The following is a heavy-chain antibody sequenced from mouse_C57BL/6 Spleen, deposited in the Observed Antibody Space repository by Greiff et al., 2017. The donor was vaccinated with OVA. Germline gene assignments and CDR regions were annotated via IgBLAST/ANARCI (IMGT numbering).Heavy chain of an antibody. CDR3: ATYYGSSPAWFAY. Sequence: QVQLQQSGPELVKPGASVKISCKASGYAFSSSWMNWVKQRPGKGLEWIGRIYPGDGDTNYNGKFKGKATLTADKSSSTAYMQLSSLTSEDSAVYFCATYYGSSPAWFAYWGQGTLVTVSA. CDR2: IYPGDGDT. V-gene: IGHV1-82*01. D-gene: IGHD1-1*01. J-gene: IGHJ3*01. CDR1: GYAFSSSW.